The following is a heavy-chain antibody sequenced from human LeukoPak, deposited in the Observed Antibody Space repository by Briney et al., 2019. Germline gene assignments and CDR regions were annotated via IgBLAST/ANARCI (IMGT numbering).Heavy chain of an antibody. J-gene: IGHJ5*02. Sequence: ASVKVSCKASGYIFTNYGISWVRQPPGQGLEWMGGISAYNGNTNYAQELQGRVTMTTDTSTNTAYMELRSMRSDDTAVYYCARDRPTTVTTFSNWFDPWGQGTLVTVSS. CDR3: ARDRPTTVTTFSNWFDP. CDR2: ISAYNGNT. V-gene: IGHV1-18*01. CDR1: GYIFTNYG. D-gene: IGHD4-17*01.